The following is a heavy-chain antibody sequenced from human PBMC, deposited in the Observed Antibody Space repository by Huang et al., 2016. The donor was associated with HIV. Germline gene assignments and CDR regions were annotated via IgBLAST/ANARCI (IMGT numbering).Heavy chain of an antibody. Sequence: QVQLVESGGGVVQPGRSLRLSCAASGFSFANYAMHWVRQDPGKRLEWVTFISNDGSSRYDADSVKGRFTISRDNFKNALYLQMNRLRGDDTAVYYCTREYTVAGAFDLWGQGTMVTVSS. CDR2: ISNDGSSR. D-gene: IGHD5-12*01. J-gene: IGHJ3*01. CDR1: GFSFANYA. CDR3: TREYTVAGAFDL. V-gene: IGHV3-30-3*01.